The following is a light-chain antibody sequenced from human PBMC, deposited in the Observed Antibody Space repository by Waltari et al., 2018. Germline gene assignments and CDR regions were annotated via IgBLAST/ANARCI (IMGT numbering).Light chain of an antibody. CDR2: TNT. CDR1: SSNIGSNT. CDR3: AAWDDSLNGPV. Sequence: QSVLTQPPSASETPGQRVTISCSGSSSNIGSNTVNWYQQFPGMAPKLLIYTNTQRPSGVPDRISGSKSGTSASLASSGLQSDDEAYYYCAAWDDSLNGPVFGGGTKLTVL. J-gene: IGLJ2*01. V-gene: IGLV1-44*01.